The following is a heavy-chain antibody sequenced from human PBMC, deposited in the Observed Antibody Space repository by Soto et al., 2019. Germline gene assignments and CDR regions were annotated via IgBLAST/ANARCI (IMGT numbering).Heavy chain of an antibody. CDR1: GGSFSGYY. CDR2: INHSGST. J-gene: IGHJ6*03. Sequence: QVQLQQWGAGLLKPSETLSLTCAVYGGSFSGYYWSWIRQPPGKGLEWNGEINHSGSTNYNPSLKSRVTISVDTSKNQFSLKLSSVTAADTAVYYCARGRGYCSGGSCYSKGGYYYYYMDVWGKGTTVTVSS. D-gene: IGHD2-15*01. V-gene: IGHV4-34*01. CDR3: ARGRGYCSGGSCYSKGGYYYYYMDV.